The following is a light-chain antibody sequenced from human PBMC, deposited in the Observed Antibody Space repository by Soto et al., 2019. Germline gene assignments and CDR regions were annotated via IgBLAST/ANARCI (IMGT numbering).Light chain of an antibody. CDR1: QSVSSSS. Sequence: DIVLTQSPGTLSLSPGERATLSCRASQSVSSSSLAWYQQKPGQAPRLLIFGVSSRATGIPDRFSGSGSGTDFTVTIRRLEREDFAIYYCQHYGSSRYTFGQGTKLEIK. CDR3: QHYGSSRYT. V-gene: IGKV3-20*01. CDR2: GVS. J-gene: IGKJ2*01.